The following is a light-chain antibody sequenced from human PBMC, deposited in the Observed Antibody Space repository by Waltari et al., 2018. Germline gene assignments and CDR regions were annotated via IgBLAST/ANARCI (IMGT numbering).Light chain of an antibody. CDR1: QSVSSSY. V-gene: IGKV3-20*01. CDR3: QQYGGSPAYT. J-gene: IGKJ2*01. CDR2: GAS. Sequence: EIVLTQSPGTLSLSPGERDTLSCRASQSVSSSYLAWYQQKPGQAPRVLIYGASIRATGIPDRFSGSGSGTDFTLTISRLEPEDFALYFCQQYGGSPAYTFGQGTKLEI.